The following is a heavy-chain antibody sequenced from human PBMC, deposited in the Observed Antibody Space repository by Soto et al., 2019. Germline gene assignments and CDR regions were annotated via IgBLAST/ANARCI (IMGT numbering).Heavy chain of an antibody. CDR3: ARDHPTRAFDI. CDR1: GFTFSSYA. Sequence: QVQLVASGGGVVQPGRSLRLSCAASGFTFSSYAMHWVRQAPGKGLEWVAVISYDGSNKYYADSVKGRFTISRDNSKNTLYLQMNSLRAEDTAVYYCARDHPTRAFDIWGQGTMVTVSS. V-gene: IGHV3-30-3*01. CDR2: ISYDGSNK. J-gene: IGHJ3*02.